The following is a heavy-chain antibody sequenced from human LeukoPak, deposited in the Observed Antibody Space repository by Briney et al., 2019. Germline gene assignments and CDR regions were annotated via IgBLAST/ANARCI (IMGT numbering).Heavy chain of an antibody. Sequence: PGGSLRLSCTVSGFTVSSNSMSWVRQAPGKGLEWVSSISGSGGGTYYADSVKGRFTISRDNSKNTLYLQMNSLRAEDTAVYYCAKSGLSRFDYWGQGTLVTVSS. CDR2: ISGSGGGT. D-gene: IGHD4/OR15-4a*01. J-gene: IGHJ4*02. CDR3: AKSGLSRFDY. V-gene: IGHV3-23*01. CDR1: GFTVSSNS.